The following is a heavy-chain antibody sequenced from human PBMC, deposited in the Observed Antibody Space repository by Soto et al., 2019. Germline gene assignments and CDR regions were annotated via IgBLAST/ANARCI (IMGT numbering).Heavy chain of an antibody. J-gene: IGHJ6*02. CDR1: GFTFDNYA. V-gene: IGHV3-23*01. CDR2: ISASGDRT. CDR3: ARKKWYCSSTSCYDGYYYYGMDV. D-gene: IGHD2-2*01. Sequence: EVQLLDSGGGSVQRGGSLRLSCSVSGFTFDNYAMNWVRQSPGKGLEWVSTISASGDRTYYAESVKGRFTISRDHSKNTLYLQMNSLLADDTAVYYCARKKWYCSSTSCYDGYYYYGMDVWGQGITVTVSS.